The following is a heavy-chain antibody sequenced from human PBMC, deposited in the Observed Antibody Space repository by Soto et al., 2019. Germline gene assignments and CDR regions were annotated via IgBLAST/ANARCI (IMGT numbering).Heavy chain of an antibody. D-gene: IGHD2-21*01. V-gene: IGHV4-31*03. CDR3: ARDQGGDLDY. CDR2: IHFSGET. J-gene: IGHJ4*02. CDR1: GAPIGRGGYY. Sequence: QVQLQESGPGLMKPSQTLSLTCTVSGAPIGRGGYYWTWIRQHPGKALEWMGHIHFSGETNYNPSLMGRLTMSIDTSTNQFSLNLAAVTAADTAMYYCARDQGGDLDYWGQGTLVTVSS.